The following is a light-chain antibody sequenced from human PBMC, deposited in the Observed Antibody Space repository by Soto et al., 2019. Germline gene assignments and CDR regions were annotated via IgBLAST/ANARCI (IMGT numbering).Light chain of an antibody. V-gene: IGLV1-51*01. Sequence: QSALTQPPSVCAAAGQKVTISCSGRSSNIGNNYVSWYQQLPGTAPKLLIYDNNKRPSGIPDRFSGSKSGTSATLGITGLQTGDEADYYCGTWDSSLSAYVFGTGTEVTV. CDR2: DNN. J-gene: IGLJ1*01. CDR3: GTWDSSLSAYV. CDR1: SSNIGNNY.